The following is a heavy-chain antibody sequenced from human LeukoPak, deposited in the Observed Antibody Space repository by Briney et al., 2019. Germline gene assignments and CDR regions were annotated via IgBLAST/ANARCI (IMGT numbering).Heavy chain of an antibody. Sequence: GGSLRLSCAASGFTFSSYEMNWVRQAPGKGLEWVSYISSSSTTIYYADSVKGRFTISRDNAKNSLYLQMNSLRAEDTAVYYCASGYSSFAYWGQGALVTVSS. CDR1: GFTFSSYE. CDR2: ISSSSTTI. J-gene: IGHJ4*02. D-gene: IGHD6-19*01. V-gene: IGHV3-48*03. CDR3: ASGYSSFAY.